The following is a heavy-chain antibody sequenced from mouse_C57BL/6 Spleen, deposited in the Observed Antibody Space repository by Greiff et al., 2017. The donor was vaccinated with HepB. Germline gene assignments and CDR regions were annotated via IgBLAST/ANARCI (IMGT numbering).Heavy chain of an antibody. CDR1: GFTFSSYG. V-gene: IGHV5-6*02. CDR2: ISSGGSYT. D-gene: IGHD1-1*01. CDR3: ARQDYYGSPYYFDY. Sequence: DVKLVESGGDLVKPGGSLKLSCAASGFTFSSYGMSWVRQTPDKRLEWVATISSGGSYTYYPDSVKGRFTISRDNAKNTLYLQMSSLKSEDTAMYYCARQDYYGSPYYFDYWGQGTTLTVSS. J-gene: IGHJ2*01.